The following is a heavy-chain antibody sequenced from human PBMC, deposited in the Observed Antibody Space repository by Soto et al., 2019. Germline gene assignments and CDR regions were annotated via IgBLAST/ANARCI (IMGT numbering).Heavy chain of an antibody. Sequence: SQTLSLTCTVACGSISSYYWSWIRQTPEKGLEWIGYIYYSGSTNYNPSLKSRVTISVDTSKNQFSLKLSSATAADTAVYYGARRYGSCFDYWGQGTLVTVSS. J-gene: IGHJ4*02. V-gene: IGHV4-59*08. CDR1: CGSISSYY. CDR2: IYYSGST. CDR3: ARRYGSCFDY. D-gene: IGHD5-18*01.